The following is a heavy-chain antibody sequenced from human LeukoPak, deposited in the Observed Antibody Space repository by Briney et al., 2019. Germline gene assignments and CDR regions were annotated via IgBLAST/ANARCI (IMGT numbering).Heavy chain of an antibody. D-gene: IGHD4-23*01. J-gene: IGHJ2*01. CDR3: ARRVVNNRNWYFNL. CDR1: GYRFTRNW. V-gene: IGHV5-51*01. CDR2: IYPGDSDT. Sequence: GESLKISCKCSGYRFTRNWIGWVRQMPGKGLEWMGIIYPGDSDTRYSPSFQGQVTISADKSINTAYLQWCSLRASDTAMYYCARRVVNNRNWYFNLWGRGTLVTVSS.